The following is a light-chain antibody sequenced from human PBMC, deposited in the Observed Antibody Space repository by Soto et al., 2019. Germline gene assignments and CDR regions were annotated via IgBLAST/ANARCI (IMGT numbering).Light chain of an antibody. Sequence: DIQLTQSPSFLSASVGDSVTITCRASQGISTYVAWFQQKPGKAPNLLIYVASTLHSGVPSRFSGTGSGTEFTLTISSLQPEDFATYYCQQLNSYPITFGQGTKLEIK. V-gene: IGKV1-9*01. CDR3: QQLNSYPIT. J-gene: IGKJ2*01. CDR2: VAS. CDR1: QGISTY.